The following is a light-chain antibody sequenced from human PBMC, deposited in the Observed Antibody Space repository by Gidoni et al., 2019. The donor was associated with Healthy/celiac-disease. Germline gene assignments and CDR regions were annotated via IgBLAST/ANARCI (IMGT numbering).Light chain of an antibody. V-gene: IGKV1-33*01. J-gene: IGKJ4*01. Sequence: DIQRTQSPSSLSASVGDRVTITCQASQDISNYLNWYQQKPGKAPQLLIYDASNLETGVPSRFSGSGSGTDFTFTISSLQPEYIATYYCQQYDNLPLTFGGGTKVEIK. CDR3: QQYDNLPLT. CDR2: DAS. CDR1: QDISNY.